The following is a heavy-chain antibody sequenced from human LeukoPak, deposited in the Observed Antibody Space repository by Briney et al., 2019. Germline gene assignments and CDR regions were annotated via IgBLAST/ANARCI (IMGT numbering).Heavy chain of an antibody. Sequence: GGSLRLSCAASGFTFSSYSMNWVRQAPGKGLEWVSYISSSSSTIYYADSVKGRFTISRDNAKNSLYLQMNGLRAEDTAVYYCARDMAARPDYWGQGTLVTVSS. CDR1: GFTFSSYS. CDR3: ARDMAARPDY. J-gene: IGHJ4*02. D-gene: IGHD6-6*01. CDR2: ISSSSSTI. V-gene: IGHV3-48*04.